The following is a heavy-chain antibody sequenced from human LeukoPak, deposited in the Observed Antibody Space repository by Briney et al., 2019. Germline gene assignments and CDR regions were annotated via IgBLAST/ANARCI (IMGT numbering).Heavy chain of an antibody. CDR2: IYPGDSDT. CDR1: GYSFTYW. CDR3: ARLTSMAVTTTSLDY. Sequence: GESLKISCKGSGYSFTYWIGWVRQMPGKGLEWMGIIYPGDSDTRYSPPFQGQVTISADKAISTAYLQWGSLKASDTAMYYCARLTSMAVTTTSLDYWGQGTLVTVSS. V-gene: IGHV5-51*01. D-gene: IGHD2-21*02. J-gene: IGHJ4*02.